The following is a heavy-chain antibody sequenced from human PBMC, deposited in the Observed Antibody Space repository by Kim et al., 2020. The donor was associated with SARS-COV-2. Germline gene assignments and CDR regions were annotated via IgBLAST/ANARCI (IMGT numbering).Heavy chain of an antibody. J-gene: IGHJ5*02. CDR2: YYSADT. CDR3: AGGFDP. V-gene: IGHV4-59*09. Sequence: YYSADTKSNPALKSPVTISVDTSKNQFSLKLSSVTAADTAVYYCAGGFDPWGQGTLVTVSS.